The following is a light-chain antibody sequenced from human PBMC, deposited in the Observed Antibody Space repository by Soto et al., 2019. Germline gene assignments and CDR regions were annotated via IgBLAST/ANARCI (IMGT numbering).Light chain of an antibody. CDR3: QQYGSSPWT. CDR2: GAS. J-gene: IGKJ1*01. Sequence: ELVLTQSPGTLSLSPGERATLSCRASQTVSNSYIALYQQKPGQAPRLLIYGASSRATGIPDRFSGSGSGTDFTLTISRLVPEDFAVYYCQQYGSSPWTFGQGTKVEIK. CDR1: QTVSNSY. V-gene: IGKV3-20*01.